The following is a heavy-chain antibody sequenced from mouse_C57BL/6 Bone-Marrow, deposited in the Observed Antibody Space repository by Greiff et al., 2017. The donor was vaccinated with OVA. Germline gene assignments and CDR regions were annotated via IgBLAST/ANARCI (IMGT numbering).Heavy chain of an antibody. Sequence: QVQLQQSGAELVMPGASVKLSCKASGYTFTSYWMHWVKQRPGQGLEWIGEIDPSDSYTNYNQKFKGKSTLTVDKSSSTAYMQLSSLTSEDSAVYYCARFLYYYGSSLYWYFDVWGTGTTVTVSS. CDR3: ARFLYYYGSSLYWYFDV. V-gene: IGHV1-69*01. CDR1: GYTFTSYW. CDR2: IDPSDSYT. J-gene: IGHJ1*03. D-gene: IGHD1-1*01.